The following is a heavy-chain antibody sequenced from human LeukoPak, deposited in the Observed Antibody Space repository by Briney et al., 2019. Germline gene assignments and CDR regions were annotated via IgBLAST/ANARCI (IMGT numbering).Heavy chain of an antibody. Sequence: QPGGSLRLSCAASGFTFSSYSMNWVRQAPGKGLEWVSYISSSSSTIYYADSVKGRFTISRDNAKNSLYLQMNSLRAGDTAVYYCASHDYVEDAFDIWGQGTMVTVSS. J-gene: IGHJ3*02. CDR1: GFTFSSYS. CDR2: ISSSSSTI. V-gene: IGHV3-48*04. CDR3: ASHDYVEDAFDI. D-gene: IGHD3-10*02.